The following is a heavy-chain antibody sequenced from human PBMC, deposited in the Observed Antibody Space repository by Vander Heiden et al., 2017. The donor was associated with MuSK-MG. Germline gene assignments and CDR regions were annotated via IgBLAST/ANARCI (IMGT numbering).Heavy chain of an antibody. CDR2: FDPEDGET. CDR3: ATASQYGSSLYGAGWFDP. D-gene: IGHD6-13*01. J-gene: IGHJ5*02. V-gene: IGHV1-24*01. CDR1: GYTLTELS. Sequence: QVQLVQSGAEVKKPGASVKVSCKVSGYTLTELSMHWVRQAPGKGLEWMGGFDPEDGETIYAKKFHGSVTMTEDTSTDTAYMELSSLRSEETAVYYCATASQYGSSLYGAGWFDPWGQGTLVTVSS.